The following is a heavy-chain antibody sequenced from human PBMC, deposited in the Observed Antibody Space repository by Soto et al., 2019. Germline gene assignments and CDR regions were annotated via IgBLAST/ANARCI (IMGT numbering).Heavy chain of an antibody. J-gene: IGHJ4*02. V-gene: IGHV4-59*01. Sequence: SETLSLTCTVSGDSIRSYYWSWIRQPPGKGLEGIGYIYYSGYTSYNPSLKSRVTISVDTSKNQFSLKLNSVTAADTAVYYCARCFSGNYPSPPEEQYYFDSWGQGTLVTVSS. D-gene: IGHD1-26*01. CDR2: IYYSGYT. CDR1: GDSIRSYY. CDR3: ARCFSGNYPSPPEEQYYFDS.